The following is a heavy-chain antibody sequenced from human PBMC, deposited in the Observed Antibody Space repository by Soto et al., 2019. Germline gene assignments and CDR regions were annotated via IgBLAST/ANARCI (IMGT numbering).Heavy chain of an antibody. Sequence: PGGSLRLSCAASGFTFSNYAMSWVRQAPGRGLEWVSAISGSGYNTYYADSVKGRFTISRDNSKNTLYLQMNSLRAEDTAVYYCTKGPKDPDDAFDIWGQGTMVTVSS. CDR3: TKGPKDPDDAFDI. J-gene: IGHJ3*02. CDR1: GFTFSNYA. V-gene: IGHV3-23*01. CDR2: ISGSGYNT.